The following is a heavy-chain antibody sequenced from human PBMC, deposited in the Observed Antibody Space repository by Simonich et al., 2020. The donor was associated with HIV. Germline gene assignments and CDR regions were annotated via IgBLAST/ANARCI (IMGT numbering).Heavy chain of an antibody. CDR2: INHSGST. V-gene: IGHV4-34*01. CDR1: GGSFSSYY. Sequence: QVQLQQWGAGLLKPSETLSLTCAVYGGSFSSYYWNWIRQPAGKGLEWIEEINHSGSTNHNPSLKSRVTITVDPSKNQFSLKLNSVTAADTAVYYCARGTVTGGDARFDYWGQGTLVTVSS. D-gene: IGHD4-17*01. J-gene: IGHJ4*02. CDR3: ARGTVTGGDARFDY.